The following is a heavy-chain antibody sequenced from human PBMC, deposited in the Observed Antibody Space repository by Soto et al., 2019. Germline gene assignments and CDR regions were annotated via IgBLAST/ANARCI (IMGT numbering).Heavy chain of an antibody. CDR1: GYTFTNYG. Sequence: APVKVSCKASGYTFTNYGISWVRQAPGQGLEWMGWINTYNGNTNHAQKLQGRVTMTTDTSTSTAHMELRSLRSDDTAVYYCARGVGSGTYYNQYNWFDPWGQGTQVTVSS. V-gene: IGHV1-18*01. D-gene: IGHD3-10*01. J-gene: IGHJ5*02. CDR3: ARGVGSGTYYNQYNWFDP. CDR2: INTYNGNT.